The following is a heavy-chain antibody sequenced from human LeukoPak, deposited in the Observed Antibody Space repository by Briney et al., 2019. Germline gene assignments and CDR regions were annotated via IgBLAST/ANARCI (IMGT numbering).Heavy chain of an antibody. CDR1: GYTFTSYG. CDR3: ARAKDSSGYYLLYYFDY. Sequence: GASVKVSCKASGYTFTSYGISWVRQAHGQGLEWMGWISADNGNTNYARKLQGRVTMTTDTSTSTAYMELRSLRSDDTAVYYCARAKDSSGYYLLYYFDYWGQGTLVTVSS. V-gene: IGHV1-18*01. D-gene: IGHD3-22*01. J-gene: IGHJ4*02. CDR2: ISADNGNT.